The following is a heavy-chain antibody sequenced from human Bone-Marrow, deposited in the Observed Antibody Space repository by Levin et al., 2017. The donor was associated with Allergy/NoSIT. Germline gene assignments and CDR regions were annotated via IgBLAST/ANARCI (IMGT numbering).Heavy chain of an antibody. CDR2: ISYDEINK. V-gene: IGHV3-30-3*01. CDR3: ARGYKGTGTTFPKFYFSY. D-gene: IGHD1-7*01. CDR1: GFTFSSYA. J-gene: IGHJ4*02. Sequence: QSGGSLRLSCVASGFTFSSYALHWVRQAPGKGLEWVAIISYDEINKNYADSVRGRFTISRDSSKNTLYLQMSSLTTEDTAIYYCARGYKGTGTTFPKFYFSYWGQGTLVSVSS.